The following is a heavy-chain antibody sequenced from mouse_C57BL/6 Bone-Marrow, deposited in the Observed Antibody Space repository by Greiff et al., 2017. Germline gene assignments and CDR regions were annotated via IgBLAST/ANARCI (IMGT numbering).Heavy chain of an antibody. CDR3: AVSDGYYWYFDV. D-gene: IGHD2-3*01. J-gene: IGHJ1*03. Sequence: VQLHQSGAELMKPGASVKLSCKASGYTFTGYWIEWVKQRPGHGLEWIGEILPGSGSTNYNEKFKGKATFTADTSSNTTYMQLSSLATDDSAIYYWAVSDGYYWYFDVWGTGTTVTVSS. V-gene: IGHV1-9*01. CDR2: ILPGSGST. CDR1: GYTFTGYW.